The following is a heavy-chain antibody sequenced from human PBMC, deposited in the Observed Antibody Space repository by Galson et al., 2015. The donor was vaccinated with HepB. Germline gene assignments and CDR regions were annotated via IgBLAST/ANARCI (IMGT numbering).Heavy chain of an antibody. J-gene: IGHJ4*02. CDR1: GFTFSGYW. Sequence: SLRLSCAASGFTFSGYWMHWVRQAPGKGLVWVSRIDSDGSSATYADSVKGRFTISRDNAKNTLYLQMNSLRAEDTAVYYCARGYLGDYGGNSVWGQGTLVTVSS. CDR2: IDSDGSSA. V-gene: IGHV3-74*01. D-gene: IGHD4-23*01. CDR3: ARGYLGDYGGNSV.